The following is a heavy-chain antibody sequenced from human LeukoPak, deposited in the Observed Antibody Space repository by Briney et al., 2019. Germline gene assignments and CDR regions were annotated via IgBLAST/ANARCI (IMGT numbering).Heavy chain of an antibody. V-gene: IGHV4-34*01. Sequence: SETLSLTCAVYGGSFSGYFWSWIRQPPGKGLEWIGEINHSGSTNYNPSLKSRVTISVDTSKNQFSLKLSSVTAADTAVYYCATSPIEYYYYYGMDVWGQGTPVTVSS. CDR1: GGSFSGYF. CDR3: ATSPIEYYYYYGMDV. J-gene: IGHJ6*02. CDR2: INHSGST. D-gene: IGHD1-1*01.